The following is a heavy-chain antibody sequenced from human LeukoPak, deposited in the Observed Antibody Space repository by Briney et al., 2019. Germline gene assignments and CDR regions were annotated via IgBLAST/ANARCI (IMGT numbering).Heavy chain of an antibody. CDR2: VSGSGGST. CDR1: GFTVSSNS. Sequence: GGSLRLSCAASGFTVSSNSMNWVRQAPGKGLEWVSIVSGSGGSTYYADSVKGRFTISRDNSKNTLFLEMNSLRAEDTAVYYCAKVRCGGTNCYLGDAFDIWGQGTMVTVSS. V-gene: IGHV3-23*01. CDR3: AKVRCGGTNCYLGDAFDI. J-gene: IGHJ3*02. D-gene: IGHD2-2*01.